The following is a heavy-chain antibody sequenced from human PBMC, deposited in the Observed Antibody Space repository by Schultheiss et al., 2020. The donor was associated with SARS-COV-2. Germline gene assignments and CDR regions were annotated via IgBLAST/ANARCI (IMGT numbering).Heavy chain of an antibody. J-gene: IGHJ5*02. D-gene: IGHD6-19*01. CDR2: MNPNSGNT. Sequence: ASVKVSCKASGGTFSSYAISWVRQAPGQGLEWMGGMNPNSGNTGYAQKFQGRVTMTRNTSISTAYMELSSLRSDDTAVYYCARGSSGRDWFDPWGQGTLVTVSS. CDR1: GGTFSSYA. V-gene: IGHV1-8*02. CDR3: ARGSSGRDWFDP.